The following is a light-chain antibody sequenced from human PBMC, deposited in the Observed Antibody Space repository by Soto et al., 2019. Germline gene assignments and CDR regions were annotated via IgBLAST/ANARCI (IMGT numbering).Light chain of an antibody. CDR3: QLYGDSPMYT. CDR2: GAS. CDR1: QSVSDSC. Sequence: EIVLTQSPGTLSLSPGERATLSCRASQSVSDSCLAWYHQKPGQAPRLLIYGASRRATGIPDTFSGSGSGTDFTLTISRLEPEDFAVYYCQLYGDSPMYTFGQGTKLEIK. V-gene: IGKV3-20*01. J-gene: IGKJ2*01.